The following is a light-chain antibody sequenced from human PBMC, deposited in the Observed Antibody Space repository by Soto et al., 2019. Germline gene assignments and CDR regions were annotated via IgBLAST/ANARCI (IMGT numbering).Light chain of an antibody. CDR2: EVT. CDR3: CSYAGRRTFVL. Sequence: QSALTQPASVSGSPGQSITFSCTGSSSDVGTYNLVSWYQHHPGKAPKLLIYEVTERPSGVSNRFSGSKSGNTASLTLSGLQAEDEADYYCCSYAGRRTFVLFVGGTQLTVL. V-gene: IGLV2-23*02. J-gene: IGLJ2*01. CDR1: SSDVGTYNL.